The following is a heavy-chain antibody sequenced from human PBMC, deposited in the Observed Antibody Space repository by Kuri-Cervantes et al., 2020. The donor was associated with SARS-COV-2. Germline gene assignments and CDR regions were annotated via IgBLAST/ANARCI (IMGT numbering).Heavy chain of an antibody. Sequence: GGSLRLSCAASGFTFSNFWMSWVRQAPGKGLEWVAVISYDGSNKYYADSVKGRFTISRDNSKNTLYLQMNSLRAEDTAVYYCAKNHDGGYDFSIHFDTYFDYWGQGTLVTVSS. CDR1: GFTFSNFW. V-gene: IGHV3-30*18. CDR2: ISYDGSNK. D-gene: IGHD3-3*01. J-gene: IGHJ4*02. CDR3: AKNHDGGYDFSIHFDTYFDY.